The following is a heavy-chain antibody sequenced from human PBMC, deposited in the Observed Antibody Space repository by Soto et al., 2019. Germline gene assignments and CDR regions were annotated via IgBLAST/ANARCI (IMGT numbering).Heavy chain of an antibody. D-gene: IGHD2-15*01. CDR3: ARIIGYCRNNDCSWTFDI. V-gene: IGHV5-51*01. CDR2: FYPGDSTS. J-gene: IGHJ3*02. Sequence: GESLKISCKGSGYSFTTNWVAWVRQLPGKGLEWMGTFYPGDSTSTYSPSFQGQVTISVDKSISTAYLQLSSLKASDTAMYYCARIIGYCRNNDCSWTFDIWGQGTMVTVSS. CDR1: GYSFTTNW.